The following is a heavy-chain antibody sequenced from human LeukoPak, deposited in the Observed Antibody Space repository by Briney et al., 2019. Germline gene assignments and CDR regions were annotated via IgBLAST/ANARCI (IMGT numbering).Heavy chain of an antibody. V-gene: IGHV3-33*01. CDR1: GFTFSSYG. CDR2: IWYDGSNK. CDR3: ARSSLPYYFDY. J-gene: IGHJ4*02. D-gene: IGHD5/OR15-5a*01. Sequence: GGSLRLSCAASGFTFSSYGMQWVRQAPGKGLEWVAVIWYDGSNKYYADSVKGRFTISRDNSKNTLYLQMNSLRAEDTAVYYCARSSLPYYFDYWGQGTLVTVSS.